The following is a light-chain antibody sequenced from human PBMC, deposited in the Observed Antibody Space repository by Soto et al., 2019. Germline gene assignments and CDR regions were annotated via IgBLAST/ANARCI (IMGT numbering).Light chain of an antibody. V-gene: IGKV3-20*01. J-gene: IGKJ1*01. CDR1: QSVSNY. Sequence: EIVLMQSPGILSLPPGERATLSCRASQSVSNYLAWYQQKPGQAPRLLIYVASSRATGIPDRFSGSGSGTDFTLTISRLEPEDFAVYYCQQYGGSPQTFGQGTKVDI. CDR3: QQYGGSPQT. CDR2: VAS.